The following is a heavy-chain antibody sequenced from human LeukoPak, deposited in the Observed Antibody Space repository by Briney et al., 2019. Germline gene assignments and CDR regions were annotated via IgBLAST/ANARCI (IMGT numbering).Heavy chain of an antibody. D-gene: IGHD6-19*01. CDR1: GNTFTGYY. V-gene: IGHV1-2*02. CDR2: INPSGGT. Sequence: ASVKVSCKASGNTFTGYYLHWVRQAPGQGLEWMGWINPSGGTNYAQKFQGRVTMTRDTSISTAYMELSRLRSDDTAVYYCAAGSQWLVRDDAFDIWGQGTMVTVSS. CDR3: AAGSQWLVRDDAFDI. J-gene: IGHJ3*02.